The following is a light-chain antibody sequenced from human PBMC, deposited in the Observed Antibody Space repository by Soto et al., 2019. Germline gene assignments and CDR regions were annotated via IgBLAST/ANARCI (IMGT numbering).Light chain of an antibody. Sequence: DMQMTQSPSSVSASVGDRVTITCQASQDVKMYLNWYQQTPGKVPKLLIYDASKLEAGVPSRFRGSGSGTDFTLTITSLQPEDTGKYYCQEYGVVPRFGPGTRVNIK. V-gene: IGKV1-33*01. CDR3: QEYGVVPR. CDR2: DAS. CDR1: QDVKMY. J-gene: IGKJ3*01.